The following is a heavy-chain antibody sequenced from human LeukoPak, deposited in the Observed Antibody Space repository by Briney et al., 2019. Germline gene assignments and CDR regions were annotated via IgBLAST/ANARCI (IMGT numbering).Heavy chain of an antibody. CDR3: ARDAIRITMVRGVQLYYYYMDV. V-gene: IGHV3-33*01. J-gene: IGHJ6*03. D-gene: IGHD3-10*01. CDR2: IWYDGSNK. CDR1: GFTFSSYG. Sequence: GGSLRLSCAASGFTFSSYGMHWVRQAPGKGLEWVAVIWYDGSNKYYADSVKGRLTISRDNSKNTLYLQMNSLRAEDTAVYYCARDAIRITMVRGVQLYYYYMDVWGKGTTVTVSS.